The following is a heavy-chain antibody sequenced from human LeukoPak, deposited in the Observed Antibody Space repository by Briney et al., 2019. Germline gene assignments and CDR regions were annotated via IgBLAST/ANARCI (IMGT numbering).Heavy chain of an antibody. CDR1: GFTFSSYG. Sequence: GGSLRLSCAASGFTFSSYGMHWVRQAPGKGLEWVANIKQDGSEKYSVDSVKGRFTISRDNAKNSLYMQMNSLRAEDTAVYYCARVMSASVWRSYGSYYCYYYMDIWGKGTTVAVSS. CDR2: IKQDGSEK. D-gene: IGHD3-16*01. CDR3: ARVMSASVWRSYGSYYCYYYMDI. V-gene: IGHV3-7*01. J-gene: IGHJ6*03.